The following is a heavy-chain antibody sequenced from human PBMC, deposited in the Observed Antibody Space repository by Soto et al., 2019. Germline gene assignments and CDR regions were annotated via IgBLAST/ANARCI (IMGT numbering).Heavy chain of an antibody. V-gene: IGHV4-30-2*01. CDR1: GGSIRSGGYS. D-gene: IGHD3-16*01. CDR3: ARGTTWGYFDY. Sequence: SETLSLTCAVSGGSIRSGGYSWIWIRHPPGKGLEWIGYIYHSGSTYYNPSLKSRVTISVDRSKNQFSLKLSSVTAADTAVYYCARGTTWGYFDYWGQGTLVTVSS. CDR2: IYHSGST. J-gene: IGHJ4*02.